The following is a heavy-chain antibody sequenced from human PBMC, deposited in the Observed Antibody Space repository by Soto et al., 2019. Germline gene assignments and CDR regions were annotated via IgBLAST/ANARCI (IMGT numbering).Heavy chain of an antibody. J-gene: IGHJ3*02. V-gene: IGHV5-51*01. Sequence: GESLKISCQGSGYSFTSYWIGWVRQMPGKGLEWMGIIYPGDSDTRYSPSFQGQVTISADKSISTAYLQWSSLKASDTAMYYCARRTYYCGSGNAFDIWGQGTMVTVSS. D-gene: IGHD3-10*01. CDR2: IYPGDSDT. CDR3: ARRTYYCGSGNAFDI. CDR1: GYSFTSYW.